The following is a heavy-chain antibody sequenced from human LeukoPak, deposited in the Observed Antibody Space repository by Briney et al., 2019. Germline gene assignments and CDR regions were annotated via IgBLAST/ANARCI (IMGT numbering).Heavy chain of an antibody. V-gene: IGHV3-23*01. CDR3: AKGGTYFDY. D-gene: IGHD1-26*01. CDR2: IGDSGGTT. Sequence: GGSLRLSCAASGFTFSSYVMSWVRQAPGKGLEWVSAIGDSGGTTYYADSVKGRFTISRDNPKNTLYLQMNSLRAEDTAFYYCAKGGTYFDYWGQGALVTVSS. J-gene: IGHJ4*02. CDR1: GFTFSSYV.